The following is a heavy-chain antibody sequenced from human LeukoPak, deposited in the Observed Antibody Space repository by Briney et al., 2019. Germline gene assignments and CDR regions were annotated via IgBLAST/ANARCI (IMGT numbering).Heavy chain of an antibody. CDR2: IYYSGST. J-gene: IGHJ6*02. D-gene: IGHD6-19*01. CDR1: GGSISSSSYY. V-gene: IGHV4-39*01. Sequence: SETLSLTCTVSGGSISSSSYYWGWIRQPPGKGLEWIGSIYYSGSTYYNPSLKSRVTISVDTSKNQFSLKLSSVTAADTAVYYCARGGAYSSGWYSSRHNIPYGMDVWGQGTTVTVSS. CDR3: ARGGAYSSGWYSSRHNIPYGMDV.